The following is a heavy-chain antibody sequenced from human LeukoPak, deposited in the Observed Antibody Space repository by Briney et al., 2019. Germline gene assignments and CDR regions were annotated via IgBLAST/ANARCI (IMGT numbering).Heavy chain of an antibody. CDR2: IYYSGST. V-gene: IGHV4-31*03. J-gene: IGHJ4*02. Sequence: SETLSLTCTVSGGSISSSSYYWSWIRQHPGKGLEWIGYIYYSGSTYYNPSLKSRVTISVDTSKNQFSLKLSSVTAADTAVYYCARASSHTVNFDYWGQGTLVTVSS. CDR1: GGSISSSSYY. CDR3: ARASSHTVNFDY. D-gene: IGHD4-17*01.